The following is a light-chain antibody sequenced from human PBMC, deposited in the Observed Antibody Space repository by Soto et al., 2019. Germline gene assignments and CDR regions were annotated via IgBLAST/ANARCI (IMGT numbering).Light chain of an antibody. V-gene: IGLV2-14*03. CDR2: DVN. CDR1: SSDIGGFTF. J-gene: IGLJ1*01. CDR3: SSDTGSITQV. Sequence: QSALTQPASVSGSPGQSITISCTGTSSDIGGFTFVSWYQQHPGKVPKLMIFDVNRRPSGVSDRFSGSKSSNTASLTISGLQAEDEGDYYCSSDTGSITQVFGSGTNVTVL.